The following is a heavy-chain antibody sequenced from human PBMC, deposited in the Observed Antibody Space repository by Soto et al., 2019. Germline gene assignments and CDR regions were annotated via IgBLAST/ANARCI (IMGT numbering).Heavy chain of an antibody. V-gene: IGHV1-2*02. CDR2: INPNSRGT. J-gene: IGHJ5*02. CDR3: ARVTLKAGNWFDP. CDR1: GYTFTYYF. Sequence: SAKVSFRASGYTFTYYFIHWVRQAPGQGFEWMGWINPNSRGTNYAPKFQGRVTMTRDTSNSTAYMELRGLRSDDTAVYYCARVTLKAGNWFDPWGQGTL.